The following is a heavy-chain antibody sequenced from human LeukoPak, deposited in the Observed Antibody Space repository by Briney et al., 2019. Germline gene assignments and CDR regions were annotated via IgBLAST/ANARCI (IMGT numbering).Heavy chain of an antibody. CDR2: GGSGGGT. D-gene: IGHD3/OR15-3a*01. Sequence: GGSLRLSCAASAFTFTNYAVSWVRQAPGKGQEWVSAGGSGGGTYYADSVKGRFTISRDNSGNTLSLQMNSLRVDDTAVYYCASRTWTGAGYYAFDIWGQGTMVTVSS. J-gene: IGHJ3*02. CDR1: AFTFTNYA. V-gene: IGHV3-23*01. CDR3: ASRTWTGAGYYAFDI.